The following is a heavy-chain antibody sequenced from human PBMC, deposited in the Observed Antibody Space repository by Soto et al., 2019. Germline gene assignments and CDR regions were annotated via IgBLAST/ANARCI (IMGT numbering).Heavy chain of an antibody. Sequence: SETLSLTCTVSGGSISNYYWSWIRQPPGKGLEWIGYIHYSGNTKYNPSLKNRVTISADTSKNQFSLKLSSVTAADTAVYYCARGHYDFWSGYFATIDFGGQGTLVTVSS. CDR3: ARGHYDFWSGYFATIDF. CDR2: IHYSGNT. J-gene: IGHJ4*02. CDR1: GGSISNYY. D-gene: IGHD3-3*01. V-gene: IGHV4-59*08.